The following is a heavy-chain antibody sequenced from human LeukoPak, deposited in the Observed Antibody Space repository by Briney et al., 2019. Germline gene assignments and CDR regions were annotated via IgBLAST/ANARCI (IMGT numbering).Heavy chain of an antibody. CDR2: IKTDGSET. V-gene: IGHV3-7*03. CDR1: GFNFRDHW. Sequence: GGSLRLSCAASGFNFRDHWMDWVRQAPGKGLEWVGHIKTDGSETYYLDSLRGRFSVSRDNTNNALYLQMNSLRVEDTAVYYCVKNNGWFHLAQWGQGTLVTVSS. D-gene: IGHD6-19*01. J-gene: IGHJ4*02. CDR3: VKNNGWFHLAQ.